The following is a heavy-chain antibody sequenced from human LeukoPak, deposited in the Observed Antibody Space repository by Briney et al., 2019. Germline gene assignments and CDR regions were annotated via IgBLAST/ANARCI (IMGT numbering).Heavy chain of an antibody. CDR3: ARNLAGIAAAPPQH. CDR2: IYYSGST. D-gene: IGHD6-13*01. V-gene: IGHV4-39*01. Sequence: SETLSLTCTVSGGSISSSSYYWGWIRQPPGKGLEWIGSIYYSGSTYYNPSLKSRVTISVDTSKNQFSLKLSSVTAADTAVYYCARNLAGIAAAPPQHWGQGTLVTVSS. CDR1: GGSISSSSYY. J-gene: IGHJ1*01.